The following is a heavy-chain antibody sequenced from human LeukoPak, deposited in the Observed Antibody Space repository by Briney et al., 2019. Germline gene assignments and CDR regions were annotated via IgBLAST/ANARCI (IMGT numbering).Heavy chain of an antibody. CDR2: IGGSNGIT. CDR1: RFTFNSYA. V-gene: IGHV3-23*01. D-gene: IGHD1-26*01. J-gene: IGHJ4*02. CDR3: ASSGSYRFDY. Sequence: PGGSLRLSCAASRFTFNSYAMSWVRQAPGKGLEWVSVIGGSNGITFYVGSVKGRFTISRDNAKNSLYLQMNSLRDEDTAVYYCASSGSYRFDYWGQGTLVTVSS.